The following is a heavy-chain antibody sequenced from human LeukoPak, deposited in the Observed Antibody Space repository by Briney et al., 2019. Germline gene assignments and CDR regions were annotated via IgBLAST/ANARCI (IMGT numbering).Heavy chain of an antibody. V-gene: IGHV5-51*01. CDR3: ASMATVTTFGYFDY. CDR2: IYPGDSDT. CDR1: GYSFSSYR. J-gene: IGHJ4*02. D-gene: IGHD4-17*01. Sequence: GESLKISCKGSGYSFSSYRIGWVRQLPGKGLEWMGIIYPGDSDTRYSPSFQGQVTISVDKSISTAYLQWSSLKASDTAMYYCASMATVTTFGYFDYWGQGTLVIVSS.